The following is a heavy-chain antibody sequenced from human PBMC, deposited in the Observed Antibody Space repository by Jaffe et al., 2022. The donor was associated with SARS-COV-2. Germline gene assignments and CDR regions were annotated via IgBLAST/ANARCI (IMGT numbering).Heavy chain of an antibody. CDR3: ARDREGCSSTSCYYGYYYYMDV. CDR2: INWNGGST. D-gene: IGHD2-2*01. CDR1: GFTFDDYG. Sequence: EVQLVESGGGVVRPGGSLRLSCAASGFTFDDYGMSWVRQAPGKGLEWVSGINWNGGSTGYADSVKGRFTISRDNAKNSLYLQMNSLRAEDTALYHCARDREGCSSTSCYYGYYYYMDVWGKGTTVTVSS. V-gene: IGHV3-20*01. J-gene: IGHJ6*03.